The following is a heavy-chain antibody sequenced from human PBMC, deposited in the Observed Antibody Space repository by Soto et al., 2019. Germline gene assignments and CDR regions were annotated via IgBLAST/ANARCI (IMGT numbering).Heavy chain of an antibody. CDR3: AREKVDDRAIPYYYYGMDV. V-gene: IGHV4-31*03. CDR2: IYYSGST. Sequence: SVTLSVTCTVSGGSIISGGYYWSWNRQHPGKGLEWIGYIYYSGSTYYNPSLKSRATISVDTSKNQFSLKLSSVTAADTAVYYCAREKVDDRAIPYYYYGMDVWGQGTTVTVSS. CDR1: GGSIISGGYY. J-gene: IGHJ6*02. D-gene: IGHD1-26*01.